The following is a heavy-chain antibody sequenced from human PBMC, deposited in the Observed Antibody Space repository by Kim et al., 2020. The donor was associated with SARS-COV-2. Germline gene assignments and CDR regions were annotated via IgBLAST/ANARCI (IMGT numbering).Heavy chain of an antibody. J-gene: IGHJ4*02. Sequence: AQKFQDRVVMTKDTSTNIAYMELRSLRSDDTAVYYCARVTVTYGSGTYYDYWGQGTLVTVSS. CDR3: ARVTVTYGSGTYYDY. V-gene: IGHV1-18*01. D-gene: IGHD3-10*01.